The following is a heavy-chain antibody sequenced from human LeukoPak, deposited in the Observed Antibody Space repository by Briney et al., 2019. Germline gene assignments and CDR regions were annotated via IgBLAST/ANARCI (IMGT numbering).Heavy chain of an antibody. D-gene: IGHD5-24*01. J-gene: IGHJ4*02. CDR3: ATVPRGGDGFHLDY. CDR2: IYTDALT. V-gene: IGHV3-53*01. Sequence: GGSLRLSCTASGFTVTTNSMSWVRQAPGKGLEWVSVIYTDALTYYADSVKGRFTISRDNSRNTLHLQMNSLKVEDTAIYYCATVPRGGDGFHLDYWGQGTLVTVSS. CDR1: GFTVTTNS.